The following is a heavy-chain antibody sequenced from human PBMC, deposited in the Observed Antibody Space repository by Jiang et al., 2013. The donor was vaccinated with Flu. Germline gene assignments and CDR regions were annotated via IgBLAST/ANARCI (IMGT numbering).Heavy chain of an antibody. CDR1: GFSFSTYW. Sequence: PGGSLRLSCVASGFSFSTYWMHWVRQAPGKGLEWVSRIKRDGTITNYADSVKGRFTVSRDNAKNTLYLQMNSLRAEDTAVYFCARVGMVANAFDVWGHGTRVTVSS. D-gene: IGHD2-8*01. CDR3: ARVGMVANAFDV. J-gene: IGHJ3*01. V-gene: IGHV3-74*01. CDR2: IKRDGTIT.